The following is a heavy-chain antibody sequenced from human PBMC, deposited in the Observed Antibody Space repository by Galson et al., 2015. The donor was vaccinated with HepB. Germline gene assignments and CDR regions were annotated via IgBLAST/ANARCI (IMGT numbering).Heavy chain of an antibody. D-gene: IGHD4-23*01. CDR1: GFSFNYHY. V-gene: IGHV3-72*01. CDR2: SRNRARGYST. CDR3: ARSEVTTVVTDFDS. Sequence: SLRLSCAVSGFSFNYHYVDWVRQAPGKGLEWVGRSRNRARGYSTAYAVSVRGRFTVSRDDSKNSVFLQMNRLRSEDTAVYYCARSEVTTVVTDFDSWGQGTLVTVSP. J-gene: IGHJ4*02.